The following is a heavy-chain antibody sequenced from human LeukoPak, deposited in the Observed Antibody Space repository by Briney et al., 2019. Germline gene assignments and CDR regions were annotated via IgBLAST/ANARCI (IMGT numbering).Heavy chain of an antibody. D-gene: IGHD6-19*01. J-gene: IGHJ4*02. CDR3: ARQGTYSSAIGMGY. CDR1: GYTFANYD. V-gene: IGHV1-46*01. Sequence: ASVKVSCKASGYTFANYDIHWVRQAPGQGLEWMGVINPSGGSTSYAQKFQGRVTMTRDTSTRTVYMEVNSLRSEDTAVYYCARQGTYSSAIGMGYWGQGTLVTVSS. CDR2: INPSGGST.